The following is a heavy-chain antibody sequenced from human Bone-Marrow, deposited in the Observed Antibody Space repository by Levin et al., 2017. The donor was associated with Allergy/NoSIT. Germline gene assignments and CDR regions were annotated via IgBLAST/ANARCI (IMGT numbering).Heavy chain of an antibody. Sequence: GESLKISCEASGFSFDIYSMTWVRQAPGKGLEWISYMTSSSDKTFYAASVKGRFAISRDNAKNSLYLQMNSLRVEDTAIYYCARAPGHFDSWGQGTLVTVTS. CDR2: MTSSSDKT. J-gene: IGHJ4*02. V-gene: IGHV3-48*04. CDR1: GFSFDIYS. CDR3: ARAPGHFDS.